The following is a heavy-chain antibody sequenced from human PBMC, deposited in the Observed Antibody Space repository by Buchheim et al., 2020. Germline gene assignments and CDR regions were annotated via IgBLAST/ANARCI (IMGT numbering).Heavy chain of an antibody. Sequence: EVQLVESGGGLVKPGGSLRLSCAASGFTFRDAWMSWVRQAPGKGLEWIDRISKTDGGTTEYAAPVKGRFTISRDDSKNTLYLQMNSLKIEDTALYYCATGGLGGWGQGTL. CDR1: GFTFRDAW. D-gene: IGHD3/OR15-3a*01. V-gene: IGHV3-15*01. CDR2: ISKTDGGTT. J-gene: IGHJ4*02. CDR3: ATGGLGG.